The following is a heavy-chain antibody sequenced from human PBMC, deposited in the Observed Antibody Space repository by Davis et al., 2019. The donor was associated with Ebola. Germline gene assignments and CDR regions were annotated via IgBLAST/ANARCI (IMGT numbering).Heavy chain of an antibody. V-gene: IGHV3-7*03. Sequence: GESLKISCAVSGFTFRSYWMSWVRQTPGKGLEWVANIKQDGSAENYVDSVKGRFTISRDNAKNSLDLQMNSLRAEDTALYYCARVRYCSSKSCYDDYWGQGTLVTVSS. J-gene: IGHJ4*02. CDR2: IKQDGSAE. CDR1: GFTFRSYW. CDR3: ARVRYCSSKSCYDDY. D-gene: IGHD2-2*01.